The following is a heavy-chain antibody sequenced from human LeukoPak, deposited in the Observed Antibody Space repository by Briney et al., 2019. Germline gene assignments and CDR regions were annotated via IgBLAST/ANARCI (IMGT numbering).Heavy chain of an antibody. Sequence: PSETLSLTCTVSGGSISSSSYYWGWIRQPPGKGLEWIGSIYYSGSTYYNPSLKSRVTISVDTSKNQFSLKLSSVTAADTAVYYCARRKLGSDYWGQGTLATVSS. J-gene: IGHJ4*02. V-gene: IGHV4-39*01. CDR3: ARRKLGSDY. CDR2: IYYSGST. D-gene: IGHD7-27*01. CDR1: GGSISSSSYY.